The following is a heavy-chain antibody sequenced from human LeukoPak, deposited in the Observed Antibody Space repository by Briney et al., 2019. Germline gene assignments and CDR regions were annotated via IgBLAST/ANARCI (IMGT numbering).Heavy chain of an antibody. CDR2: IYPGDSDT. D-gene: IGHD3-3*01. CDR1: GYSFTSYW. V-gene: IGHV5-51*01. CDR3: ARRSERGWGYYGFWSGYDYYFDY. Sequence: RGESLKISCKGSGYSFTSYWIGWVRQMPGKGLEWMGIIYPGDSDTRYSPSFQGQVTISADKSISTAYLQWSSLKASDTAMYYCARRSERGWGYYGFWSGYDYYFDYWGQGTLVTVSS. J-gene: IGHJ4*02.